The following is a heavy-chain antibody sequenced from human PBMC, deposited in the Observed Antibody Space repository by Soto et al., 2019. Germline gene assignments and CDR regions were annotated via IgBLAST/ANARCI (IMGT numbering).Heavy chain of an antibody. D-gene: IGHD6-19*01. V-gene: IGHV3-33*01. J-gene: IGHJ6*02. CDR2: IWYDGSNK. CDR1: GFTFSGHA. Sequence: QVQVVESGGGVVQPGRSLRLSCTASGFTFSGHAMHWVRQPPGKGLEWVAQIWYDGSNKYYADSVKGRFTISRDNSKNTLYVQMDSLRVEDTAVYYCARDGQSLAPYALDVWSQGTSVTVSS. CDR3: ARDGQSLAPYALDV.